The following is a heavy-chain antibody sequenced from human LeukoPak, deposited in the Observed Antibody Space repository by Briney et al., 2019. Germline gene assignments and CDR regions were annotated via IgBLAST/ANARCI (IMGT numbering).Heavy chain of an antibody. V-gene: IGHV1-69*13. CDR1: GYTFTSYG. D-gene: IGHD3-3*01. J-gene: IGHJ4*02. CDR3: ARATYYDFWSGYFDY. Sequence: GASVKVSCKASGYTFTSYGISWVRQAPGQGLEWMGGIIPIFGTANYAQKFQGRVTITADESTSTAYMELSSLRSEDTAVYYCARATYYDFWSGYFDYWGQGTLVTVSS. CDR2: IIPIFGTA.